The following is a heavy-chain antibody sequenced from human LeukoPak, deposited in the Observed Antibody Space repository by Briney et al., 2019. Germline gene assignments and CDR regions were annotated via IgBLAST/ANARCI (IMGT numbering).Heavy chain of an antibody. D-gene: IGHD3-9*01. V-gene: IGHV4-34*01. CDR3: ARAHGYYDILTGYYRYYFDY. CDR2: INHSGST. J-gene: IGHJ4*02. Sequence: SETLSLTCAVYDGSFSGYYWTWIRQPPGKGLEWIGEINHSGSTNYNPSLKSRVTIDTSKNQFSLKLTSVTAADTAVYYCARAHGYYDILTGYYRYYFDYWGQGTLVTVSS. CDR1: DGSFSGYY.